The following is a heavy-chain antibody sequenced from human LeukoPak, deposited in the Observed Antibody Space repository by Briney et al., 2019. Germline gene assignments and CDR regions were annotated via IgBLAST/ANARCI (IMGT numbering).Heavy chain of an antibody. D-gene: IGHD3-10*01. CDR1: GFTFSSYG. CDR3: AKETSYGSGSYYNDY. J-gene: IGHJ4*02. Sequence: GRSLRLSCAASGFTFSSYGMHWVRQAPGKGLEWVAVISYDGSNKYYADSVKGRFTISRDNSKNTLYLQMNSLRAEDTAVYYCAKETSYGSGSYYNDYWGQGTLVTVSS. V-gene: IGHV3-30*18. CDR2: ISYDGSNK.